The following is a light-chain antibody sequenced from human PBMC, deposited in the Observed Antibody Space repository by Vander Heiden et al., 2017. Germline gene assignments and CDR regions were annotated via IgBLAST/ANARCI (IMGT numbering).Light chain of an antibody. J-gene: IGKJ1*01. CDR2: LGS. CDR1: QSLLNSNGYNS. Sequence: DIVMTQAPLSLPVTPGEPASISCRCSQSLLNSNGYNSLDWYLQKPGQSPQLRSFLGSNRASGVPDRFSGSGSGTDFTLKISRVEADDVGVYYCMQALQTPWTFGQGTRVEIK. CDR3: MQALQTPWT. V-gene: IGKV2-28*01.